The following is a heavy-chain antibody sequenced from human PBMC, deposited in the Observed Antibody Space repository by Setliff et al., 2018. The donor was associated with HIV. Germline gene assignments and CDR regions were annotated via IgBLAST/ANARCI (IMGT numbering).Heavy chain of an antibody. V-gene: IGHV1-18*01. CDR1: GYTFTSYV. J-gene: IGHJ3*02. Sequence: ASVKVSCKASGYTFTSYVINWVRQAPGQGLEWMGWISAYNGKTNYAQKVQSRVTMTTDTSTSTGYMELRSLRSDDTAVYYCARAPEAPDAFDIWGQGTMVTVSS. CDR2: ISAYNGKT. CDR3: ARAPEAPDAFDI.